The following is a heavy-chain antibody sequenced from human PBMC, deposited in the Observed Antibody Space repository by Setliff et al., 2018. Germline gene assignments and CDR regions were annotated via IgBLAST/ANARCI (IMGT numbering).Heavy chain of an antibody. CDR3: ARDLRVAVAGFDL. D-gene: IGHD6-19*01. Sequence: PGGSLRLSCAASGFTLSDSYMSWIRPAPGKGLEWISYISPSSDRVYYSKSVEGRFSVSRDNAKKSLYLQMTSLRVDDTAVYYCARDLRVAVAGFDLWGQGSLVTVSS. J-gene: IGHJ4*02. CDR1: GFTLSDSY. CDR2: ISPSSDRV. V-gene: IGHV3-11*01.